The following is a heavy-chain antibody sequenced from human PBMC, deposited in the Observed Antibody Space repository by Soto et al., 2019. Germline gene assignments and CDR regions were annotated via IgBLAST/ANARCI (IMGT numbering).Heavy chain of an antibody. J-gene: IGHJ6*02. CDR3: ARGDATKIVVTTYYAMDV. D-gene: IGHD4-17*01. CDR2: IIPVFGTE. Sequence: QVQLVQSGAEVKKPGSSVKVSCKASGGRLTNYGISWVRQAPGQGLKWMGGIIPVFGTENYAQKVQGRVTITGNEATNIVYVDVTRLRSEHTAVDYCARGDATKIVVTTYYAMDVWCQGTPVTVSS. CDR1: GGRLTNYG. V-gene: IGHV1-69*12.